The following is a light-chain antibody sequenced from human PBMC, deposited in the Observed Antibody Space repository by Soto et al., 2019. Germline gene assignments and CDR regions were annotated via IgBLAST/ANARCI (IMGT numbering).Light chain of an antibody. V-gene: IGLV1-40*01. CDR1: KSDIGAGYD. CDR2: GNT. Sequence: LTQPPSVSGAPGQRVTISCTGSKSDIGAGYDVHWYQQFPGAAPKLLIYGNTNRPSGVPDRFSGSRSGTSASLAITGLQAEDEADYFCQSFDSSLSCYVFGTGTKVTVL. J-gene: IGLJ1*01. CDR3: QSFDSSLSCYV.